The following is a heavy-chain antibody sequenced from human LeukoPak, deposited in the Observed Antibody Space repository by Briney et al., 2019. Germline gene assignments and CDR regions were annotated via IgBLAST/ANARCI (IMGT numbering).Heavy chain of an antibody. CDR3: ASYYYGLDV. V-gene: IGHV4-61*01. CDR2: IYYSGST. CDR1: GGSVSSGSYY. Sequence: SETLPLTCTVSGGSVSSGSYYWSWIRQPPGKGLEWIGYIYYSGSTNYNPSLKSRVTISVDTSKNQFSLKLSSVTAADTAVYYCASYYYGLDVWGQGTTVTVSS. J-gene: IGHJ6*02.